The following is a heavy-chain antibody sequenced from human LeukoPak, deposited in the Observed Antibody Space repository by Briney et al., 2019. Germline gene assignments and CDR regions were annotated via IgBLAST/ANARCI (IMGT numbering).Heavy chain of an antibody. CDR3: AKVAVVVAVRDAFDV. J-gene: IGHJ3*01. V-gene: IGHV3-23*01. CDR1: GFTFSSYA. Sequence: GGSLRLSCAASGFTFSSYAMSWVRQAPGKGLEWVSIISGSGESSYDADSVKGRFTISRDNAKYTMYLQMNSLRAEDTAVYFCAKVAVVVAVRDAFDVWGQGTMVSASS. CDR2: ISGSGESS. D-gene: IGHD2-15*01.